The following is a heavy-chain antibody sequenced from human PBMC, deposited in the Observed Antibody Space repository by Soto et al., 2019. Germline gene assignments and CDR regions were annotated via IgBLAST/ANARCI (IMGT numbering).Heavy chain of an antibody. J-gene: IGHJ4*02. CDR1: GFTFSNAW. Sequence: EVQLVESGGGLVKPGGSLRLSCAASGFTFSNAWMNWVRQAPGKGLEWVGRIKSKTDGGTTDYAEHLKGRFTISRNHSKNKMYLQNNSMKTDDAAVYYCSADAIVGDPGIDYWGQGTLVTVSS. V-gene: IGHV3-15*07. CDR3: SADAIVGDPGIDY. CDR2: IKSKTDGGTT. D-gene: IGHD1-26*01.